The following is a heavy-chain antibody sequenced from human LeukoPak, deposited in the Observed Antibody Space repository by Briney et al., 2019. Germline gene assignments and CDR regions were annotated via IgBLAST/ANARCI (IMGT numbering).Heavy chain of an antibody. Sequence: PGRSLRLSCAASGFTFSSYGMHWVRQAPGKGLEWVAVISYDGSNKYYADSVKGRFTISRDNSKNTLYLQMNSLRAEDTAVYYCARDYRFFGSSYDYWGQGTLVTVSS. V-gene: IGHV3-30*03. CDR1: GFTFSSYG. CDR3: ARDYRFFGSSYDY. J-gene: IGHJ4*02. CDR2: ISYDGSNK. D-gene: IGHD6-13*01.